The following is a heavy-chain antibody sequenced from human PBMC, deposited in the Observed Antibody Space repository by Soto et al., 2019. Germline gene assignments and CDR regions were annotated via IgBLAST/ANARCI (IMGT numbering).Heavy chain of an antibody. V-gene: IGHV1-69*13. CDR3: VLAAPAGHYYYGMDV. CDR2: IIPIFGTA. Sequence: ASVKVSCKASGGTFSSYAISWVRQAPGQGLEWMGGIIPIFGTANYAQKFQGRVTITADESTSTAYMELSSLRSEDTAVYYCVLAAPAGHYYYGMDVWGQGTTVTVSS. CDR1: GGTFSSYA. D-gene: IGHD6-6*01. J-gene: IGHJ6*02.